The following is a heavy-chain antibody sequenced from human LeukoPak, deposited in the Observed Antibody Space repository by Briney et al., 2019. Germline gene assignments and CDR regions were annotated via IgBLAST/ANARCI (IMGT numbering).Heavy chain of an antibody. D-gene: IGHD4-11*01. CDR1: GFTFSNSW. CDR2: VQHIGGET. Sequence: GGSLRLSCAGSGFTFSNSWMGWVRQAPGKGLEWVANVQHIGGETYYVDSVKGRFTISRDNAKNSVYLQMNSLGADNTAVYYCATYSILNAREFRYWGQGTLVTVTS. J-gene: IGHJ1*01. CDR3: ATYSILNAREFRY. V-gene: IGHV3-7*01.